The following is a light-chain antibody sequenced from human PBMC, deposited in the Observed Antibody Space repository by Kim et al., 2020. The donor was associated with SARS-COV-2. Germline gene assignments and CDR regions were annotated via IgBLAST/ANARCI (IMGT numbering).Light chain of an antibody. V-gene: IGLV1-40*01. CDR3: QSSDSSLRKV. CDR1: SSNIGAGSD. J-gene: IGLJ2*01. CDR2: GNR. Sequence: QSVLTQPPSVSGAPGQGVTISCTGDSSNIGAGSDVHWYQQRPATAPKLLIYGNRNRPSGVPDRFSGSRSGTSSSLAIPGHQAEDEADYYCQSSDSSLRKVFGGGTQVTVL.